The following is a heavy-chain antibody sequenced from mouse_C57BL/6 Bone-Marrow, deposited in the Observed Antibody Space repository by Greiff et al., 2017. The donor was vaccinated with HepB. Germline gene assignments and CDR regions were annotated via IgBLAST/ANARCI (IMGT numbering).Heavy chain of an antibody. CDR1: GYTFTDYY. J-gene: IGHJ2*01. D-gene: IGHD1-1*01. CDR3: ARRRITTVAGDY. Sequence: EVQLQQSGPELVKPGASVKISCKASGYTFTDYYMNWVKQSHGKGLEWIGDINPNNGGTSYNQKFKGKATLTVDKSSSTAYMELRSLTSEDSAVYYCARRRITTVAGDYWGQGTTLTVSS. CDR2: INPNNGGT. V-gene: IGHV1-26*01.